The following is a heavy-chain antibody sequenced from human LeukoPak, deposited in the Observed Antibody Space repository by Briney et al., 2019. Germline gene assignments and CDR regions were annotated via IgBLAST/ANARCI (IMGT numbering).Heavy chain of an antibody. Sequence: PGRSLRLYCAASGFTFSSYGMHWVRQAPGKGLEWVAVISYDGSNKYYADSVKGRFTISRDNSKNTLYLQMNSLRAEDTAVYYCAKDQGYSGYDLDYWGQGTLVTVSS. CDR3: AKDQGYSGYDLDY. D-gene: IGHD5-12*01. J-gene: IGHJ4*02. CDR1: GFTFSSYG. CDR2: ISYDGSNK. V-gene: IGHV3-30*18.